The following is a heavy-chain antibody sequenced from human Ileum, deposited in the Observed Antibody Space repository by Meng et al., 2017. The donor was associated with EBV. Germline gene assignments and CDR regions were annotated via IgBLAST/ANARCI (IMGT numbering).Heavy chain of an antibody. V-gene: IGHV4-59*01. J-gene: IGHJ5*02. CDR1: SGALSSSS. CDR2: ISHRGST. Sequence: GHLLDWVPRLRKTSEPLALPCTVCSGALSSSSWYWAPPSPGKGLGWIGRISHRGSTTYTPSLQSRVPISVDTSRTQVSLKLSSVTPAYTAVYYCAMRKVEMRAITPDNWLDPWGQGTLVTVSS. D-gene: IGHD2-21*01. CDR3: AMRKVEMRAITPDNWLDP.